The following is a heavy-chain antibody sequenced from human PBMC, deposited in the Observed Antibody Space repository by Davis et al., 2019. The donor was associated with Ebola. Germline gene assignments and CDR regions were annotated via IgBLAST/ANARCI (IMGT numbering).Heavy chain of an antibody. V-gene: IGHV4-39*01. J-gene: IGHJ6*03. CDR3: ARQRRGYYSRDYYYYMDV. D-gene: IGHD3-22*01. CDR1: GGSISSSSYY. CDR2: IYYSGST. Sequence: PSETLSLTCTVSGGSISSSSYYWGWIRQPPGKGLEWIGSIYYSGSTYYNPSLKSRVTISVDTSKNQFSLKLSSVTAADTAVYYCARQRRGYYSRDYYYYMDVWGKGTTVTVSS.